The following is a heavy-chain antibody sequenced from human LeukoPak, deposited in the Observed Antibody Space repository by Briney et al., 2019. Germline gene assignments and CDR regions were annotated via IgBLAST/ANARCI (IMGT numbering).Heavy chain of an antibody. CDR2: IYYSGST. CDR3: ARAKGAGLLDY. CDR1: GGSISSYY. Sequence: SETLSLTCTVSGGSISSYYWSWIRQPPGKGLEWIGYIYYSGSTNYNPSLKSRVTISVDTSKNQFSLKLSSVTAADTAVYYCARAKGAGLLDYWGQGTLVTVFS. D-gene: IGHD6-19*01. V-gene: IGHV4-59*08. J-gene: IGHJ4*02.